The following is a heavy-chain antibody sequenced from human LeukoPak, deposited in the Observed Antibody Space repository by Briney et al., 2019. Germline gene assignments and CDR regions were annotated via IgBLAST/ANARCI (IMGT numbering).Heavy chain of an antibody. CDR1: GFTFSSYA. CDR3: ARAVRRFGMRDWFDP. V-gene: IGHV3-64*01. CDR2: ISSNGGST. D-gene: IGHD3-10*01. J-gene: IGHJ5*02. Sequence: GGSLRLSCAASGFTFSSYAMHWVRQAPGKGLEYVSAISSNGGSTYYANSVKGRFTISRDNSKNTLYLQMGSLRAEDMAVYYCARAVRRFGMRDWFDPWGQGTLVTVSS.